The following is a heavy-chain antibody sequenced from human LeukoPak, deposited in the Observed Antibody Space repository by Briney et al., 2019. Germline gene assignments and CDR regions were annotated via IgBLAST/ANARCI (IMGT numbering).Heavy chain of an antibody. V-gene: IGHV4-30-2*01. Sequence: SETLSLTCAVSGGSISSGGYSWSWIRQPPGQGLEWIGYIYHSGSTYYNPSLKSRVTISVDRSKNQFSLKLSSVTAADTAVYYCARVTEDCSSTSCYPVTYYFDYWGRGTLVTVSS. CDR2: IYHSGST. D-gene: IGHD2-2*01. CDR3: ARVTEDCSSTSCYPVTYYFDY. J-gene: IGHJ4*02. CDR1: GGSISSGGYS.